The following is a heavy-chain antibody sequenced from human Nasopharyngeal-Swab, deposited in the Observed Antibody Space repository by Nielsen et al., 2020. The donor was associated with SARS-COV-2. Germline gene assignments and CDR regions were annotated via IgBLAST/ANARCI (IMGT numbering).Heavy chain of an antibody. CDR2: INPHSRGT. CDR3: ARDDYGDYGYFGH. Sequence: ASVKVSCKASGYTLTGYYMHWVRQAPGQGPEWMGWINPHSRGTKYAQKFQGRVTMTSDTSINTAYMELRRLRSDDTAVYYCARDDYGDYGYFGHWGQGTLVTISS. V-gene: IGHV1-2*02. D-gene: IGHD4-17*01. CDR1: GYTLTGYY. J-gene: IGHJ4*02.